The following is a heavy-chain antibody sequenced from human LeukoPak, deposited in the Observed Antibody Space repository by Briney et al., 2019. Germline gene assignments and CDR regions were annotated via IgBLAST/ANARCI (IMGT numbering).Heavy chain of an antibody. CDR3: TTALYGQLKYSSLYYYYGMDV. Sequence: GRSLRLSCAASGFTFSSYGMHWVLQAPGKGLEWVGRIKSKTDGGTTDYAAPVKGRFTISRDDSTNTLYLQMNSLKTEDTAVYYCTTALYGQLKYSSLYYYYGMDVWGQGTTVTVSS. CDR2: IKSKTDGGTT. J-gene: IGHJ6*02. CDR1: GFTFSSYG. D-gene: IGHD6-13*01. V-gene: IGHV3-15*01.